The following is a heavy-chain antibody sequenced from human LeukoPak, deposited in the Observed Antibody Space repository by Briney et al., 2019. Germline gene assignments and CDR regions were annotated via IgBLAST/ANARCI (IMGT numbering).Heavy chain of an antibody. CDR2: IRYDGSNK. J-gene: IGHJ4*02. Sequence: PGGSLRLSCAASGFTFSSYGMHWVRQAPGKGLEWVAFIRYDGSNKYYADSVKGRFTISRDNSKNTLYLQMNSLRAEDTAVYYCAKVAYYGILTGPQPLDYWGQGTLVTVSS. D-gene: IGHD3-9*01. V-gene: IGHV3-30*02. CDR3: AKVAYYGILTGPQPLDY. CDR1: GFTFSSYG.